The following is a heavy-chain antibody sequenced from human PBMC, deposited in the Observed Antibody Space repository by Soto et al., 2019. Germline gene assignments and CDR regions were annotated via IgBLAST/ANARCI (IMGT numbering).Heavy chain of an antibody. V-gene: IGHV1-69*13. Sequence: SVKVSCKASGCTFSSYAIRWVRQAPGQGLEWMGGIIPIFCTADYAQKFQGRVTIIADESTSTAYMELSSLRSEDTAVYYCARDTGRYCSGGSCYSSRGMDVWG. CDR2: IIPIFCTA. D-gene: IGHD2-15*01. J-gene: IGHJ6*02. CDR1: GCTFSSYA. CDR3: ARDTGRYCSGGSCYSSRGMDV.